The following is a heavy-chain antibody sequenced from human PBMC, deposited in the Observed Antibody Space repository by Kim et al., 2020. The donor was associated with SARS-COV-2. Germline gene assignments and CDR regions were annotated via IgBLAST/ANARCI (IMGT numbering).Heavy chain of an antibody. Sequence: GGSLRLSCAASGFTFSSYCMSWVRQAPGKGLEWVSNIKQDGSEKYDVASVGGRFIISSDNAKNSLYLQINSLRAEDTAVYYSARDPRPYYDILTGYYPYYYYGMDVWGQGTTVTVSS. CDR3: ARDPRPYYDILTGYYPYYYYGMDV. CDR2: IKQDGSEK. CDR1: GFTFSSYC. D-gene: IGHD3-9*01. V-gene: IGHV3-7*03. J-gene: IGHJ6*02.